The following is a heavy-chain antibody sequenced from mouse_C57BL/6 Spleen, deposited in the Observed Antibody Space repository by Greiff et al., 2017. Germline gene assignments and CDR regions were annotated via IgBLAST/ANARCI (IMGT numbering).Heavy chain of an antibody. J-gene: IGHJ2*01. CDR1: GYTFTGYW. CDR3: ARLDYYGSRSGATYFDY. CDR2: ILPGSGST. D-gene: IGHD1-1*01. V-gene: IGHV1-9*01. Sequence: QVQLQQSGAELMKPGASVKLSCKATGYTFTGYWIEWVKQRPGHGLEWIGEILPGSGSTNYNEKFKGKATFTADTSSNTAYMQLSSLTTEDAAIYYCARLDYYGSRSGATYFDYWGQGTTLTVSS.